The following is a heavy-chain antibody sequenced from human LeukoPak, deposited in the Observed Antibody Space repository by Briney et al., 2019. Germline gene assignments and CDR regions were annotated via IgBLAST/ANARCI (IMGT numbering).Heavy chain of an antibody. V-gene: IGHV4-59*01. CDR1: GGSISNYY. Sequence: PSETLSLTCSVSGGSISNYYWNWIRHTPGKGLEWIGYIYHSGSTYYNPSLKSRVTISLDTSKKQFSLKLSSVTAADTAAYFCARDLFPYGDYGRGFDPWGQGTLVTVSS. D-gene: IGHD4-17*01. CDR2: IYHSGST. CDR3: ARDLFPYGDYGRGFDP. J-gene: IGHJ5*02.